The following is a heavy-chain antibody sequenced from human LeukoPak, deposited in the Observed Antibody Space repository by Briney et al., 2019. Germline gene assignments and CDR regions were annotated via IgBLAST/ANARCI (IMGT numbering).Heavy chain of an antibody. CDR3: AGYFYAKGALDY. CDR2: IYYSGST. J-gene: IGHJ4*02. D-gene: IGHD2/OR15-2a*01. V-gene: IGHV4-31*03. CDR1: GGSISSGGYY. Sequence: PSQTLSLTCTVSGGSISSGGYYWSWIRQHPGKGLEWIGYIYYSGSTYYNPSLKSRVTISVDTSKNQSSLKLSSVTAADTAVYYCAGYFYAKGALDYWGQGTLVTVSS.